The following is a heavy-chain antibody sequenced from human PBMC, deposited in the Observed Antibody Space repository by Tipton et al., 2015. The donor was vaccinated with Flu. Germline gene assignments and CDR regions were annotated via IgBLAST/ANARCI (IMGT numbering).Heavy chain of an antibody. CDR1: GFTFSKAW. Sequence: CLRLSCVASGFTFSKAWMSWVRQAPGKGLEWVGRIKSKTDGGTRDFPAPVKGRFAISRDDSKNTLYLQMDSLKTEDTAVYYCTAGVGATDHDYWGQGTLVTVSS. J-gene: IGHJ4*02. CDR2: IKSKTDGGTR. V-gene: IGHV3-15*01. D-gene: IGHD1-26*01. CDR3: TAGVGATDHDY.